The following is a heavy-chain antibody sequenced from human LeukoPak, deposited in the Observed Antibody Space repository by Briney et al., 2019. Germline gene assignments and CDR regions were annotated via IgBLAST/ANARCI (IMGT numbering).Heavy chain of an antibody. D-gene: IGHD3-22*01. CDR2: ISVRSNYI. V-gene: IGHV3-21*01. Sequence: GGSLRLSCAASGYTFSSFSINWVRQAPGKGLEWVSSISVRSNYIYYADSVRGRFTISRDDARDLLYLQMNSLRAEDTAVYYCVRLGRNSDTSGYYYYYDFWGQGTLVTVSS. CDR1: GYTFSSFS. J-gene: IGHJ4*02. CDR3: VRLGRNSDTSGYYYYYDF.